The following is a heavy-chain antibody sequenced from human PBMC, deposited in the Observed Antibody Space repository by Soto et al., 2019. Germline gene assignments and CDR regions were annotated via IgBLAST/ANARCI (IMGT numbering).Heavy chain of an antibody. V-gene: IGHV3-53*01. Sequence: GGSLRLSCAASGFTVSSNYMSWVRQAPGKGLEWVSVIYSGGSTYYADSVKGRFTISRDNSRNTLYLQMNSLRAKDTAVYYCARGQVDYGGNSLGPFDYWGQGTLVTVSS. CDR1: GFTVSSNY. CDR2: IYSGGST. CDR3: ARGQVDYGGNSLGPFDY. D-gene: IGHD4-17*01. J-gene: IGHJ4*02.